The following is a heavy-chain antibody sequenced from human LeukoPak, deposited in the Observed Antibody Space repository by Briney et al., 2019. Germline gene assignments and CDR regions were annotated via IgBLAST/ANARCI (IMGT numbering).Heavy chain of an antibody. CDR2: ISYDGSNK. J-gene: IGHJ4*02. CDR3: AKDLGSSGRRYHFGY. D-gene: IGHD6-19*01. Sequence: QTGGSLRLSCAASGFTFSSDGMHWVRQAPGKGLEWVAVISYDGSNKYYADSVKGRFTISRDNSKNTLYLQMNSLRAEDTAVYYCAKDLGSSGRRYHFGYWGQGTLVTVSS. CDR1: GFTFSSDG. V-gene: IGHV3-30*18.